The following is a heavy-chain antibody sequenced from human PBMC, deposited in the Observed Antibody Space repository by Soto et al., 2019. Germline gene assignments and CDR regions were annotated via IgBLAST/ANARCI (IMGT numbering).Heavy chain of an antibody. V-gene: IGHV3-23*01. J-gene: IGHJ4*02. Sequence: GGSLRLSCAASGVTFSSYAMSWVRQAPGKGLEWVSAISGSGGSTYYADSVKGRFTISRDNSKNTLYLQMNSLRAEDTAVYYCAKDRGRWLVSHPTDYWGQGTLVTVSS. D-gene: IGHD6-19*01. CDR2: ISGSGGST. CDR1: GVTFSSYA. CDR3: AKDRGRWLVSHPTDY.